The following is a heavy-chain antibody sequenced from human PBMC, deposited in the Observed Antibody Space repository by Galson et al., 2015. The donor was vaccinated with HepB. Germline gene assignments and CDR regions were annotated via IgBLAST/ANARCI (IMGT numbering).Heavy chain of an antibody. CDR1: GGTFSSYA. CDR3: ARGVGRYNWNAPFDY. J-gene: IGHJ4*02. CDR2: IIPIFGTA. D-gene: IGHD1-20*01. V-gene: IGHV1-69*13. Sequence: SVKVSCKASGGTFSSYAISWVRQAPGQGLEWMGGIIPIFGTANYAQKFQGRVTITADESTSTAYMELSSLRSEDTAVYYCARGVGRYNWNAPFDYWGQGTLVTVSS.